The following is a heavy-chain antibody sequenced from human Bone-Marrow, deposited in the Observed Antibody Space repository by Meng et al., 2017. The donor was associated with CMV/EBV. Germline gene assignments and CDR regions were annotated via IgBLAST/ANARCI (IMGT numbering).Heavy chain of an antibody. CDR1: GVTFSSYW. D-gene: IGHD2-2*01. V-gene: IGHV3-74*01. Sequence: SGVTFSSYWMHWVRQAPGKGLVWVSRINSDGSSTSYADSVKGRFTISRDNAKNTLYLQMNSLRAEDTAVYYCARVVVVPAANDDFDYWGQGTLVTVSS. CDR2: INSDGSST. J-gene: IGHJ4*02. CDR3: ARVVVVPAANDDFDY.